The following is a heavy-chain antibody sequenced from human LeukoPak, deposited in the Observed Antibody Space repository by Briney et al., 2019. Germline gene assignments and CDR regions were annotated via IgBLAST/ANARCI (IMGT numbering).Heavy chain of an antibody. J-gene: IGHJ3*02. CDR2: IRSKAYGGTT. CDR1: GFTFGDYA. D-gene: IGHD1-26*01. CDR3: TRTEWGIVGASDAFDI. Sequence: GGSLRLSCTASGFTFGDYAMSWFRQAPGKGLEWVGFIRSKAYGGTTEYAASVKGRFTISRDDSKSIAYLQMYSLKTEDTAVYYCTRTEWGIVGASDAFDIWGQGTMVTVSS. V-gene: IGHV3-49*03.